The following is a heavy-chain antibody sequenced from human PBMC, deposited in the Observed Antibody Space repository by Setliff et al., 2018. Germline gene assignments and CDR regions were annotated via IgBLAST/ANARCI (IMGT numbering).Heavy chain of an antibody. D-gene: IGHD3-10*01. J-gene: IGHJ5*02. CDR3: ARAELLWFGGFDP. CDR2: MNPNSGNT. Sequence: ASVKVSCKASGYTFTSYDINWVRQATGQGLEWMGWMNPNSGNTGYAQKFPGRVTMTRNTSISTAYMELSSLRSEDTAVYYCARAELLWFGGFDPWGQGTLVTVSS. CDR1: GYTFTSYD. V-gene: IGHV1-8*02.